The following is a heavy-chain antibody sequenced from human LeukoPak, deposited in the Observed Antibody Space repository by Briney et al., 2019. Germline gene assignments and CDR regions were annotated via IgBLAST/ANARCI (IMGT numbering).Heavy chain of an antibody. V-gene: IGHV4-4*07. Sequence: SETLSLTCTVSGGSISSYYWSWIRQPAGKGLEWIGRIYTSGSTNYNPSLKSRVTISVDTSKNQFSLKLSSVTAADTAVYYCARDPIIRGYSGNFDYWGQGTLVTVSS. CDR2: IYTSGST. CDR1: GGSISSYY. J-gene: IGHJ4*02. CDR3: ARDPIIRGYSGNFDY. D-gene: IGHD5-12*01.